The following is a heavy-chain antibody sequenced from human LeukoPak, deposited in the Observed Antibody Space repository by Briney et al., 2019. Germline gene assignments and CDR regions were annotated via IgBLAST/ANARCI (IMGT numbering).Heavy chain of an antibody. CDR2: INAGNGNT. CDR1: GYTFTSYA. D-gene: IGHD3-10*01. V-gene: IGHV1-3*01. J-gene: IGHJ4*02. Sequence: ASVKVPCKASGYTFTSYAMHWVRQAPGQRLEWMGWINAGNGNTKYSQKFQGRVTITRDTSASTAYMGLSSLRSEDTAVYYCARGHYGSGSYDYWGQGTLVTVSP. CDR3: ARGHYGSGSYDY.